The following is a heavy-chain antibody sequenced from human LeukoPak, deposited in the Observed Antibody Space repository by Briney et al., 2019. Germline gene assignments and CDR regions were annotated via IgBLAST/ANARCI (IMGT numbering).Heavy chain of an antibody. D-gene: IGHD3-22*01. Sequence: GASVKVSCKASGGTFSSYAISWVRQAPGQGLEWMGGIIPIFSTANYAQKFQGRVTITADESTSTAYMELSSLRSEDTAVYYCARGSGVITDYNWFDPWGQGTLVTVSP. J-gene: IGHJ5*02. CDR2: IIPIFSTA. V-gene: IGHV1-69*13. CDR3: ARGSGVITDYNWFDP. CDR1: GGTFSSYA.